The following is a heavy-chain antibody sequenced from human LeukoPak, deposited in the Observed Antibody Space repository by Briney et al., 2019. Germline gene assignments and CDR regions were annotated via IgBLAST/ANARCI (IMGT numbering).Heavy chain of an antibody. CDR3: AREDYYDSSGPV. CDR1: SGSISSYY. Sequence: PSETLSLTCTVSSGSISSYYWSWIRQPPGKGLEWIGYIYYSGSTNYNPSLKSRVTVSVDTSKNQFSLKLSSVTAADTAVYYCAREDYYDSSGPVWGQGTLVTVSS. D-gene: IGHD3-22*01. V-gene: IGHV4-59*01. J-gene: IGHJ4*02. CDR2: IYYSGST.